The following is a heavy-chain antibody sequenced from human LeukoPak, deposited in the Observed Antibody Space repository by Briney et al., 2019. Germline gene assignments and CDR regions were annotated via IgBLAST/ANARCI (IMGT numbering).Heavy chain of an antibody. V-gene: IGHV1-2*06. Sequence: GASVKVSCKASGYTFTSYYMHWVRQAPGQGLEWMGRINPNSGGTNYAQKFQGRVTMTRDTSISTAYMELSRLRSDDTAVYYCAREGLLEWFESGYMDVWGKGTTVTVSS. J-gene: IGHJ6*03. CDR3: AREGLLEWFESGYMDV. CDR2: INPNSGGT. D-gene: IGHD3-3*01. CDR1: GYTFTSYY.